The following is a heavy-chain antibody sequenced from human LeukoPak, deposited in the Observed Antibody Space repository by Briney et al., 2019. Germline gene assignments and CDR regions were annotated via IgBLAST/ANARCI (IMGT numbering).Heavy chain of an antibody. CDR2: IYYSGST. D-gene: IGHD3-10*01. CDR3: ARGRYYGPYWFDP. CDR1: GGSISSSSYY. V-gene: IGHV4-61*01. J-gene: IGHJ5*02. Sequence: SETLSLTCTVSGGSISSSSYYWSWIRQPPGKGLEWIGYIYYSGSTNYNPSLKSRVTISVDTSKNQFSLKLSSVTAADTAVYYCARGRYYGPYWFDPWGQGTLVTVSS.